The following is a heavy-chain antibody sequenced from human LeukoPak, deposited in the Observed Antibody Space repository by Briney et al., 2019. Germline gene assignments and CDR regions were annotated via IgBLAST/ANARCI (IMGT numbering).Heavy chain of an antibody. D-gene: IGHD1-26*01. CDR3: AKDIVGAYWFDP. V-gene: IGHV3-23*01. Sequence: GGSLRLSCAASGFTFSSYAMSWVRQAPGKGLEWVSAISGSGVSTYYADSVKGRFTISRDNSKNTLYLQMNSLRAEDTAVYYCAKDIVGAYWFDPWGQGTLVTVSS. J-gene: IGHJ5*02. CDR1: GFTFSSYA. CDR2: ISGSGVST.